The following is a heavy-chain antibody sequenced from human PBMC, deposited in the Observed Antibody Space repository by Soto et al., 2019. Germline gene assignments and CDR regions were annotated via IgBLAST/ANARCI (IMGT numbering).Heavy chain of an antibody. CDR3: ARDARHIVVVVAATFGWFDP. D-gene: IGHD2-15*01. CDR1: GFTFSSYS. V-gene: IGHV3-30-3*01. Sequence: GGSLRLSCAASGFTFSSYSMHCVRQAPGKGLEWVAVISYDGSNKYYADSVKGRFTISRDNSKNTLYLQMNSLRAEDTAVYYCARDARHIVVVVAATFGWFDPWGQGTLVTVSS. CDR2: ISYDGSNK. J-gene: IGHJ5*02.